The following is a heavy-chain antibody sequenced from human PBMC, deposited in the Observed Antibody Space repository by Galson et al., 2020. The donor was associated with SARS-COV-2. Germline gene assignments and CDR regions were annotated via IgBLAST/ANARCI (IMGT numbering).Heavy chain of an antibody. J-gene: IGHJ5*02. V-gene: IGHV1-18*01. Sequence: ASVKVSCKASGYSFISFGISWVRQAPGQGLEWMGYISGNNGNTKYEQKFQGRVTMTTDTSTSTAYMELRSLRSDDTAVYYCARAPLLQGLGYYYNSYWFDPWGQGTLVTVAS. CDR3: ARAPLLQGLGYYYNSYWFDP. CDR1: GYSFISFG. D-gene: IGHD3-10*01. CDR2: ISGNNGNT.